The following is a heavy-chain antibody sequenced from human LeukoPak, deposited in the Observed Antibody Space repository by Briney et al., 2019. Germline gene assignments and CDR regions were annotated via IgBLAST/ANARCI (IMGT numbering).Heavy chain of an antibody. Sequence: GGSLRLSCAASGFTFSSYEMNWVRQAPGKGLEWVSYISSSGSTIYYADSVKGRFTISRDNSKNTLYLQMNSLRTEDTAVYYWANTGGYFQRWGQGTLVTVSS. CDR2: ISSSGSTI. V-gene: IGHV3-48*03. CDR3: ANTGGYFQR. J-gene: IGHJ1*01. CDR1: GFTFSSYE.